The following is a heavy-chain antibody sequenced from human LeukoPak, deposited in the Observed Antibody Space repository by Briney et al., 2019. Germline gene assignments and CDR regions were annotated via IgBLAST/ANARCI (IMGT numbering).Heavy chain of an antibody. V-gene: IGHV1-69*05. CDR2: IIPICGTA. J-gene: IGHJ6*03. CDR1: GGTFSSYA. CDR3: ARDSLVVVPAATHYYYYYMDV. D-gene: IGHD2-2*01. Sequence: SVKVSCKASGGTFSSYAISWVRQAPGQGLEWMGRIIPICGTANYAQKFQGRVTITTDESTSTAYMELSSLRSEDTAVYYCARDSLVVVPAATHYYYYYMDVWGKGTTVTVSS.